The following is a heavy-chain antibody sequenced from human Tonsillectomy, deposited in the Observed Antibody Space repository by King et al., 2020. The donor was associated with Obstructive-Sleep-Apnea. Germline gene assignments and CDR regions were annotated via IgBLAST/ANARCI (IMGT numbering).Heavy chain of an antibody. J-gene: IGHJ6*02. CDR2: INPNSGGT. D-gene: IGHD2-2*01. CDR3: ARDKPMVVVPAARAGHIYYYYGMDV. CDR1: GYTFTGYY. V-gene: IGHV1-2*04. Sequence: VQLVESGAEVKKPGASVKVSCKASGYTFTGYYMHWVRQAPGQGLEWMGWINPNSGGTNYAQKFQGWVTMTRDTSISTAYMELSRRRSDGAAVYYCARDKPMVVVPAARAGHIYYYYGMDVWGQGTTVTVSS.